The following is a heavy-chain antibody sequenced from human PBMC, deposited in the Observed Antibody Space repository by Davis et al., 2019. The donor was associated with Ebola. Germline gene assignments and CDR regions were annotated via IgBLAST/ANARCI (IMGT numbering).Heavy chain of an antibody. CDR2: IKSKIDGGTI. D-gene: IGHD4-17*01. CDR1: GFTLNNAW. V-gene: IGHV3-15*01. CDR3: STLSTMTTMYFDL. J-gene: IGHJ2*01. Sequence: GESLKISCVASGFTLNNAWMSWVRQAPGKGLEWLGRIKSKIDGGTIDYAAPVKGRFTISRDDSKNTLYLQMNSLKIDDTAVYYCSTLSTMTTMYFDLWGRGTLVTVSS.